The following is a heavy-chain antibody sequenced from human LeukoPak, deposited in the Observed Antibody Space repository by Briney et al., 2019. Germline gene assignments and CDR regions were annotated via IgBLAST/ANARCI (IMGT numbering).Heavy chain of an antibody. V-gene: IGHV4-38-2*02. CDR3: ARESVGYSSGWYGGYFDY. D-gene: IGHD6-19*01. CDR1: GYSISSGYY. J-gene: IGHJ4*02. CDR2: IYHSGST. Sequence: SETLSLTCAVSGYSISSGYYWGWIRQPPGKGLEWIGSIYHSGSTYYNPSLKSRVTISVDTSKNQFSLKLSSVTATDTAVYYCARESVGYSSGWYGGYFDYWGQGTLVTVSS.